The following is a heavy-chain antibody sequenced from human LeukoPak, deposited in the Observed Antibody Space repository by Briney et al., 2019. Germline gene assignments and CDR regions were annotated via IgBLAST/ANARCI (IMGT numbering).Heavy chain of an antibody. CDR2: IYWDDDK. J-gene: IGHJ4*02. D-gene: IGHD5-24*01. CDR3: AHQNRWLLIGEYFDY. Sequence: SGPTLVKPTQTLTLTCTFSGFSLSTSGVGVVWIRHPPRKALEWLALIYWDDDKRYSPSLKSRLTITKDTSKNQVVLTMTNMDPVDTATYYCAHQNRWLLIGEYFDYWGQGTLVTVYS. V-gene: IGHV2-5*02. CDR1: GFSLSTSGVG.